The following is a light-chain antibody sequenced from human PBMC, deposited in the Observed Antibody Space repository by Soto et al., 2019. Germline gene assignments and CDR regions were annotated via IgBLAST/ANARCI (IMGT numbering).Light chain of an antibody. J-gene: IGLJ3*02. CDR3: CSYAGSSTWV. CDR2: EGS. Sequence: QSVLTQPASVSGSPGQSITISCTGTSSDVGNYNLVSWYQQHPGKAPKLMIYEGSKRPSGVSNRFSGSKSGNTASLTISGLQAEDEDDYYCCSYAGSSTWVFGGGTKLTVL. V-gene: IGLV2-23*01. CDR1: SSDVGNYNL.